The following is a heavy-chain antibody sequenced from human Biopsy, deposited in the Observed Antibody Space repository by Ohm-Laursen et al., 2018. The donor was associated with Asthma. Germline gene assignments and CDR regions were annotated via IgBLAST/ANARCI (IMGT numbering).Heavy chain of an antibody. CDR2: IYYTGTT. Sequence: SDTLSLTCTVSGGSISGFYWSWIRQPPGKGLEWIGYIYYTGTTNYNPSLKSRVSISVDTSKNQFSLKLPSVTAADTAVYYCARDFGGWYYFDNWGQGSLVTVSS. J-gene: IGHJ4*02. V-gene: IGHV4-59*13. D-gene: IGHD3-3*01. CDR1: GGSISGFY. CDR3: ARDFGGWYYFDN.